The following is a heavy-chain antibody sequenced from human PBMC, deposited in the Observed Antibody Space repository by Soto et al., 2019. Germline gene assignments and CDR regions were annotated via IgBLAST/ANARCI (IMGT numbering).Heavy chain of an antibody. D-gene: IGHD3-10*01. Sequence: QVQVVESGGGLVKPGGSLRLSCAASGFTFSDYYMTWIRQAPGKGLEWVSDISSSGSYTNYADSVKGRFTISRDNAKKSLYLQMNSLRVEDTAVYYCAIDRGQYYGSGSYYHWGQGTLVTVSS. CDR3: AIDRGQYYGSGSYYH. V-gene: IGHV3-11*05. CDR1: GFTFSDYY. CDR2: ISSSGSYT. J-gene: IGHJ5*02.